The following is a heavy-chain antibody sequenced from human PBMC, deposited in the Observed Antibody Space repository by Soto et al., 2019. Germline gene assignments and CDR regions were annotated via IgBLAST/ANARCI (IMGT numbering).Heavy chain of an antibody. CDR3: ARDKPPHMVRGDYYGMDV. Sequence: GASVKVSCKASGGTFSSYAISWVRQAPGQGLEWMGGIIPIFGTANYAQKFQGRVTITADESTSTAYMELSSLRSEDTAVYYCARDKPPHMVRGDYYGMDVWGQGTTVTVSS. V-gene: IGHV1-69*13. CDR2: IIPIFGTA. D-gene: IGHD3-10*01. J-gene: IGHJ6*02. CDR1: GGTFSSYA.